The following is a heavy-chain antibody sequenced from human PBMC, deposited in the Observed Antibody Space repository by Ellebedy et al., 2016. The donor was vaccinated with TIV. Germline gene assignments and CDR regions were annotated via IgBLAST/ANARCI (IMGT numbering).Heavy chain of an antibody. Sequence: ASVKVSCXASGYTFTSYYMHWVRQAPGQGLEWMGIINPSGGSTSYAQKFQGRVTMTRDTSTSTVYMELSSLRSEDTAVYYCARLPGQQLGQDLFDYWGQGTLVTVSS. D-gene: IGHD6-6*01. CDR2: INPSGGST. CDR3: ARLPGQQLGQDLFDY. CDR1: GYTFTSYY. V-gene: IGHV1-46*03. J-gene: IGHJ4*02.